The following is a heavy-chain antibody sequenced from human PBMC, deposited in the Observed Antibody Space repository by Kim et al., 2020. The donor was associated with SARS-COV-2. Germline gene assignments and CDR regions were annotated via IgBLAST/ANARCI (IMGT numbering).Heavy chain of an antibody. Sequence: GGSLRLSCAAHGFTVSNVWMSWVRQSPGKGLEWVGRFKTYSDGGPTDYAAPVKGRFTISRDDSENTLYLKMNSLKAEDTGVYYCTVDSSSWHLLWGQGTLVTVSS. D-gene: IGHD6-13*01. CDR2: FKTYSDGGPT. CDR1: GFTVSNVW. CDR3: TVDSSSWHLL. V-gene: IGHV3-15*01. J-gene: IGHJ4*02.